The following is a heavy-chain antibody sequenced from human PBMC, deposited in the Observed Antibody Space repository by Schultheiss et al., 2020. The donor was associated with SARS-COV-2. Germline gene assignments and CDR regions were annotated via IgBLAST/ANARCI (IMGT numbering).Heavy chain of an antibody. Sequence: GGSLRLSCAASGFTFSSYAMHWVRQAPGKGLEWVAVISYDGSNKYYADSVKGRFTISRDNSKNTLYLQMNSLRDEDTAVYYCAKVPLRVPAARDYYYMDVWGKGTTVTVSS. CDR2: ISYDGSNK. CDR3: AKVPLRVPAARDYYYMDV. V-gene: IGHV3-30*04. J-gene: IGHJ6*03. CDR1: GFTFSSYA. D-gene: IGHD2-2*01.